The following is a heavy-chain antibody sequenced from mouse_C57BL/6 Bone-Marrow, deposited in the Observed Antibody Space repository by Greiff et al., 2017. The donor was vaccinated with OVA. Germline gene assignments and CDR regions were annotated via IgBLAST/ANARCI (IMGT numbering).Heavy chain of an antibody. Sequence: QVQLQQPGAELVKPGASVKMSCKASGYTFTSYWITWVKQRPGQGLEWIGDIYPGSGSTNYNEKFKSKATLTVDTSSSTAYMQLSSLTSEDSAVYYCARKYYGSSYWYFDVCGTGTPVTVSS. CDR1: GYTFTSYW. D-gene: IGHD1-1*01. CDR2: IYPGSGST. V-gene: IGHV1-55*01. J-gene: IGHJ1*03. CDR3: ARKYYGSSYWYFDV.